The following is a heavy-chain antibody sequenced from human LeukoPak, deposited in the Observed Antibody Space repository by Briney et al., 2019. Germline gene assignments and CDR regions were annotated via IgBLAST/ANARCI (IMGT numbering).Heavy chain of an antibody. J-gene: IGHJ4*02. D-gene: IGHD1-20*01. V-gene: IGHV1-8*03. CDR2: MNPNSGNT. CDR1: GYTFTGYD. CDR3: ARGRDITGTSDY. Sequence: ASVKVSCKASGYTFTGYDINWVRQATGQGLEWMGWMNPNSGNTGYAQKFQGRVTITRNTSISTAYMELSSLRSEDTAVYYCARGRDITGTSDYWGQGTLVTVSS.